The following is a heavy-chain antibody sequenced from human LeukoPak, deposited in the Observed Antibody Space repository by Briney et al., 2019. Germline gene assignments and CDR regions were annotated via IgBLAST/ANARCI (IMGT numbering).Heavy chain of an antibody. V-gene: IGHV3-66*01. J-gene: IGHJ4*02. Sequence: PGGSLRLSCAASGFTVSSNYMSWVRQAPGKGLEWVSVIYSGGSTYYADSVKGRFTISRDNSKNTLYLQMNSLRVEDTAVYYCARDRDYSQPNRDYWGQGTLVTVSS. CDR3: ARDRDYSQPNRDY. CDR1: GFTVSSNY. D-gene: IGHD3-16*01. CDR2: IYSGGST.